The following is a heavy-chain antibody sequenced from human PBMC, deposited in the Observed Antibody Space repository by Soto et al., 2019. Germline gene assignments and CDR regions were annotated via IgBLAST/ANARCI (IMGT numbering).Heavy chain of an antibody. D-gene: IGHD6-13*01. CDR1: GGSISSGDYY. CDR3: ARVRSSSWYVDY. CDR2: IYYSGST. Sequence: KPSETLSLTCTVSGGSISSGDYYWSWIRQPPGKGLEWIGYIYYSGSTYYNPSLKSRVTISVDTSKNQFSLKLSSVTAADTAVYYCARVRSSSWYVDYWGQGTLVTVSS. V-gene: IGHV4-30-4*01. J-gene: IGHJ4*02.